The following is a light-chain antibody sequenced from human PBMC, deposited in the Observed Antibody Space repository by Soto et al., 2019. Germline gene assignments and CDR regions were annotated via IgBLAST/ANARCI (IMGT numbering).Light chain of an antibody. J-gene: IGKJ4*01. CDR3: HQRRNWPPT. CDR2: DVS. CDR1: HTVANF. V-gene: IGKV3-11*01. Sequence: DTVLIQSPATLSLSPGERATLSCRASHTVANFLAWYQHKPGQAPRLLIYDVSNRATGIPARFSGSGSWTDFTLTISNLEPDDLAVYYSHQRRNWPPTLGGGTNVPI.